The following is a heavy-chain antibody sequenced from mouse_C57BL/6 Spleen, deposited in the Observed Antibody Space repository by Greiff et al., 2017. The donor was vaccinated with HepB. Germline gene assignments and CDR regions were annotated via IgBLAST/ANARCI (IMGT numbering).Heavy chain of an antibody. Sequence: VQLKESGPELVKPGASVKISCKASGYSFTDYNMNWVKQSNGKSLEWIGVINPNSGTTSYNQKFKGKATLTVDQSSSTAYMQLNSLTSEDSAVYYCAREGTTVVGRYFDVWGTGTTVTVSS. CDR3: AREGTTVVGRYFDV. V-gene: IGHV1-39*01. J-gene: IGHJ1*03. CDR2: INPNSGTT. D-gene: IGHD1-1*01. CDR1: GYSFTDYN.